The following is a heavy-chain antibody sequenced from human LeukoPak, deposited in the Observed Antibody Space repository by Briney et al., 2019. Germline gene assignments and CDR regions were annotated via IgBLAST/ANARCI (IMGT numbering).Heavy chain of an antibody. Sequence: GGPLGLSCAASGFTVSSNYMSWVRQAPGKGLEWVSVIYSGGSTYYADSVKGRFTISRDNSKNTLYLQMNSLRAEDTAVYYCARASQDDAFDIWGQGTMVTVSS. CDR1: GFTVSSNY. J-gene: IGHJ3*02. V-gene: IGHV3-66*01. CDR3: ARASQDDAFDI. CDR2: IYSGGST.